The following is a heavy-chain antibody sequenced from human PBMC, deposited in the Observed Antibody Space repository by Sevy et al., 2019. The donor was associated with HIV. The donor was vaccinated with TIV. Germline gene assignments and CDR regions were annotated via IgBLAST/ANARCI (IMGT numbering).Heavy chain of an antibody. CDR1: GFTFSSYA. J-gene: IGHJ6*02. Sequence: VGSLRLSCAASGFTFSSYAMHWVRQAPGKGLEWVAVISYDGSNKYYADSVKGRFTISRDNSKNTLYLQMNSLRAEDTAVYYCARDESSVAPRYYYYGMDVWGQGTTVTVSS. CDR2: ISYDGSNK. CDR3: ARDESSVAPRYYYYGMDV. V-gene: IGHV3-30-3*01. D-gene: IGHD2-15*01.